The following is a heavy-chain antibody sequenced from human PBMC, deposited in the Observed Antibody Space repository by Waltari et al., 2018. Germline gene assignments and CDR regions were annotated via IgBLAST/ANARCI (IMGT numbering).Heavy chain of an antibody. Sequence: EVQLVESGGGLVQPGGSLKVSCAASGFTFSGSIMYWVRQASGKGLEWVGHIKSKTNSYATAYAASVKGRFTISRDDSKNTAFLQMTSLKTEDTAVYYCTAVIDYSVQWGQGTLVTVSS. J-gene: IGHJ4*02. V-gene: IGHV3-73*02. D-gene: IGHD4-4*01. CDR2: IKSKTNSYAT. CDR3: TAVIDYSVQ. CDR1: GFTFSGSI.